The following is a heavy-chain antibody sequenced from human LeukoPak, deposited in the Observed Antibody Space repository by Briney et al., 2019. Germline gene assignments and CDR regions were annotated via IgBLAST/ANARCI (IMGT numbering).Heavy chain of an antibody. CDR2: ISWNSGSI. CDR1: GFPFDDYA. Sequence: GGSLRLSCAVSGFPFDDYAMHRVRQPPGKGLEGVSGISWNSGSIGYADSVKGRFTISRDNAKNSLYLQMNSLRTEDTALYYCAKECGGDCYVFDYWGQGSLVTVSS. CDR3: AKECGGDCYVFDY. V-gene: IGHV3-9*01. J-gene: IGHJ4*02. D-gene: IGHD2-21*02.